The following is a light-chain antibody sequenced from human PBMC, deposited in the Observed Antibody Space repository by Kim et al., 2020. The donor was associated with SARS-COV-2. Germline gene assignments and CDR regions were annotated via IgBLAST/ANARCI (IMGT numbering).Light chain of an antibody. CDR2: DGS. CDR1: QSVSRW. Sequence: STLSASVGDRVTLTCRSSQSVSRWLAWYQKKPGKAPKLLIYDGSNLQIGVPSTFSGSGSGTEFTLTISSLQPDDFAIYYCQHRQTFGQGTKVDIK. CDR3: QHRQT. V-gene: IGKV1-5*01. J-gene: IGKJ1*01.